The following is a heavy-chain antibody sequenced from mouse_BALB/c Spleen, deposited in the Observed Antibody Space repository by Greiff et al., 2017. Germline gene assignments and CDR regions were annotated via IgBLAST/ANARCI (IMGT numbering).Heavy chain of an antibody. CDR1: GFTFSSYA. V-gene: IGHV5-6-5*01. J-gene: IGHJ4*01. Sequence: EVKLVESGGGLVKPGGSLKLSCAASGFTFSSYAMSWVRQTPEKRLEWVASISSGGSTYYPDSVKGRFTISRDNARNILYLQMSSLRSEDTAMYYCARTDRYEEAMDYWGQGTSVTVSS. CDR2: ISSGGST. D-gene: IGHD2-14*01. CDR3: ARTDRYEEAMDY.